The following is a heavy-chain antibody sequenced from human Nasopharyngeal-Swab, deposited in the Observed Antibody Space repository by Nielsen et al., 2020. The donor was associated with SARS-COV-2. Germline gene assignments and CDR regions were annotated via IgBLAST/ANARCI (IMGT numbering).Heavy chain of an antibody. CDR3: ASDLSGRGDY. CDR2: SNEDETIT. V-gene: IGHV3-74*01. CDR1: GFTFSSYW. Sequence: GESLKISCEASGFTFSSYWMHWVRQAPGKGLMFVSRSNEDETITDYADSVKGRFAIYRDNAKNTLYLQMNSLSAEDTAIYYCASDLSGRGDYWGQGTLVTVAS. J-gene: IGHJ4*02. D-gene: IGHD6-19*01.